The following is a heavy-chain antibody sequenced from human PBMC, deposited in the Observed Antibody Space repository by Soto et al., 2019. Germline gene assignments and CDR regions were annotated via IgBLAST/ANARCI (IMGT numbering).Heavy chain of an antibody. Sequence: GGSLRLSCAAPGFTFSNAWMSWVRQAPGKGLEWVGRIKSKTDGGTTDYAAPVKGRFTISRDDSKNTLYLQMNSLKTEDTAVYYCTSKLYYYDSSGYLEYYFDYWGQGTLVTVSS. D-gene: IGHD3-22*01. CDR1: GFTFSNAW. J-gene: IGHJ4*02. CDR2: IKSKTDGGTT. CDR3: TSKLYYYDSSGYLEYYFDY. V-gene: IGHV3-15*01.